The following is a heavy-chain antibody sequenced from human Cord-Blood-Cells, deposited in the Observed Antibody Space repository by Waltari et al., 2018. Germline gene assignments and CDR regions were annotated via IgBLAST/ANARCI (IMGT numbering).Heavy chain of an antibody. D-gene: IGHD6-13*01. CDR2: INPNRGGT. CDR3: ARRLYNIAAAGTKNAFDI. J-gene: IGHJ3*02. V-gene: IGHV1-2*04. CDR1: GYTFTGYY. Sequence: QVQLVQYGAEVKKPGASVTVSCKVSGYTFTGYYMNWLRQAPGQGLEWLGGINPNRGGTNYAQKFQGWVNMTRDTSISTAYMELSRLRSDDTAVYYCARRLYNIAAAGTKNAFDILGQGTMVTVSS.